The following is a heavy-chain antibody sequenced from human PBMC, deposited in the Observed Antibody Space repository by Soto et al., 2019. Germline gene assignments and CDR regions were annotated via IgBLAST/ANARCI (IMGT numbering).Heavy chain of an antibody. CDR1: GYSFTSYC. CDR3: ASSMVRGGVFGWFDP. CDR2: IDPSDSYT. J-gene: IGHJ5*02. V-gene: IGHV5-10-1*01. Sequence: PGESLKISCNGSGYSFTSYCISLVLQMPGKGLEWMGRIDPSDSYTNYSPSFQGHVTISADKSISTAYLQWSSLKASDTAMYYCASSMVRGGVFGWFDPWGQGTLVTVSS. D-gene: IGHD3-10*01.